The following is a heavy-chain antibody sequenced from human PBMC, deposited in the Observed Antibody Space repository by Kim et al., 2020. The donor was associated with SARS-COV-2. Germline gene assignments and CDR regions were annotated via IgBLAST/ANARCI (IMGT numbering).Heavy chain of an antibody. CDR3: TRDRGWSLAAAGTLDY. D-gene: IGHD6-13*01. Sequence: GGSLRLSCTASGFTFGDYAMSWFRQAPGKGLEWVGFIRSKAYGGTTEYVASVKGRFTISRDDSKSIAYLQMNSLKTEDTAVYYCTRDRGWSLAAAGTLDYWGPGTLVTVSS. V-gene: IGHV3-49*03. J-gene: IGHJ4*02. CDR2: IRSKAYGGTT. CDR1: GFTFGDYA.